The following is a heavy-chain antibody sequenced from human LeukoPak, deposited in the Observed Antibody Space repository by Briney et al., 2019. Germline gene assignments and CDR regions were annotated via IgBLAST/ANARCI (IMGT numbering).Heavy chain of an antibody. D-gene: IGHD5-18*01. CDR3: ARYQSWKYSYSLGLDY. Sequence: RASVKVSCKASGGTFSSYAISWVRQAPGQGLGWMGGIIPIFGTANYAQKFQGRVTITADESTSTAYMELSSLRSEDTAVYYCARYQSWKYSYSLGLDYWGQGTLVTVSS. CDR2: IIPIFGTA. J-gene: IGHJ4*02. V-gene: IGHV1-69*13. CDR1: GGTFSSYA.